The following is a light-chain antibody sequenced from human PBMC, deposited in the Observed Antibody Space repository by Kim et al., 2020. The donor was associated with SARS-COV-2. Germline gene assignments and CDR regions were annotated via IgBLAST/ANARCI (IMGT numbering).Light chain of an antibody. CDR2: GAS. CDR3: QQYSHWPPYT. J-gene: IGKJ2*01. CDR1: QSVSSN. Sequence: EIVLTQSPGTLSLSPGERATLSCRASQSVSSNYLAWYQQKPGQAPRLLLYGASTRATDIPARFSGGGSGTEFTLIISSLQSEDFAVYYCQQYSHWPPYTFGQGTKLEI. V-gene: IGKV3-15*01.